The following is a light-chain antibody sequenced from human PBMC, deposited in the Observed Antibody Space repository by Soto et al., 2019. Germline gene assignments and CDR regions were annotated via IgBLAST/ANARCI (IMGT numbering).Light chain of an antibody. CDR2: DVS. CDR1: SSYVGAYDY. V-gene: IGLV2-14*03. J-gene: IGLJ1*01. CDR3: SSYTSSSTLV. Sequence: QSVLPQPASVSGSPGQSITVSCPGTSSYVGAYDYVSWYQHHPGKAPKLMIYDVSYRPSGVSNRFSGSKSGNTASLTISGLQAEDEADYYCSSYTSSSTLVFGTGTKVTVL.